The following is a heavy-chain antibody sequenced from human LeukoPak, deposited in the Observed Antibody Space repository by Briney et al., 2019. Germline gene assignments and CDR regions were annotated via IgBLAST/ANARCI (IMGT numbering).Heavy chain of an antibody. D-gene: IGHD6-6*01. CDR2: IYDSEIS. Sequence: PSETLSLTCTVSGASISTYYWSWIRQPPGKGLEWIGWIGNIYDSEISNYNPSLRSRVTISVDTSKNQFSLKLSSVIAAGTAVYYCARGGASSLPFDFWGQGTLVTVSS. J-gene: IGHJ4*02. CDR1: GASISTYY. CDR3: ARGGASSLPFDF. V-gene: IGHV4-59*01.